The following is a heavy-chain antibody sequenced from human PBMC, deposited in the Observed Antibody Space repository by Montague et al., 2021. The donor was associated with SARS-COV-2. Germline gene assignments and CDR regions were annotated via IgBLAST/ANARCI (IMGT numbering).Heavy chain of an antibody. CDR3: ISGREGNYNVMDV. CDR1: GDSVSRNSAT. V-gene: IGHV6-1*01. D-gene: IGHD1-1*01. CDR2: TYYRSKRYN. Sequence: CAISGDSVSRNSATWNWVRQSPSRGLEWLGRTYYRSKRYNDYAVSVRGRVTINPDTSKNQFSLQLNSVTPEDTAIYYCISGREGNYNVMDVWGQGTTVTVSS. J-gene: IGHJ6*02.